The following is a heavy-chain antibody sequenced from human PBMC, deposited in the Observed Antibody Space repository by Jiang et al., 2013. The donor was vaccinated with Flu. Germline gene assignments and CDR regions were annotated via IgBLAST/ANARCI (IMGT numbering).Heavy chain of an antibody. CDR2: TYYRSKWYN. V-gene: IGHV6-1*01. Sequence: SRGLEWLGRTYYRSKWYNDYAVSVKSRITINPDTSKNQFSLQLNSVTPEDTAVYYCARAPIAYCGGDCYSYYYYGMDVWGQGTTVTVSS. D-gene: IGHD2-21*02. J-gene: IGHJ6*02. CDR3: ARAPIAYCGGDCYSYYYYGMDV.